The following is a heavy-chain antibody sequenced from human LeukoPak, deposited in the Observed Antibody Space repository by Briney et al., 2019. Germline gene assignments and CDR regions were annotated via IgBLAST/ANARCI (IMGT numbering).Heavy chain of an antibody. J-gene: IGHJ4*02. CDR1: GFTFSSYA. CDR2: ISYDGGNK. Sequence: GGSLRLSCAASGFTFSSYAMHWVRQAPGKGLEWVAVISYDGGNKYYADSVKGRFTISRDNSKNTLYPQMNSLRAEDTAVYYCAKDLTPAAADYYFDYWGQGTLVTVSS. D-gene: IGHD6-13*01. CDR3: AKDLTPAAADYYFDY. V-gene: IGHV3-30-3*01.